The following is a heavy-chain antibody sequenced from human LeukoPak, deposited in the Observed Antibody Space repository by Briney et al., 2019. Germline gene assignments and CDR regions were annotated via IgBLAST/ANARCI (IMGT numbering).Heavy chain of an antibody. Sequence: SSLTVSCKASGYTFTSYGITWVRQAPGQGLEWMGWISAYNGNTNYAQKLQGRVTLTTDTSTSTAYMELRSLRSDDTAVYYCARGWLAETTVVTPYNYWGQGTLVTVSS. D-gene: IGHD2-21*02. CDR1: GYTFTSYG. J-gene: IGHJ4*02. V-gene: IGHV1-18*01. CDR2: ISAYNGNT. CDR3: ARGWLAETTVVTPYNY.